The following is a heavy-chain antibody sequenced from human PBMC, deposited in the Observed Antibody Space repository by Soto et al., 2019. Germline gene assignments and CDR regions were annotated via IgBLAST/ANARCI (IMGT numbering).Heavy chain of an antibody. V-gene: IGHV3-15*01. CDR1: GFTFSNAW. CDR3: TTDDPINKN. Sequence: PGGSLRLSCAASGFTFSNAWMSWVRQAPGKGLEWVGRIKSKIDGGTTEYAAPVKGRFTISRDDSKNTLYLQMNSLKTEDTAVYYCTTDDPINKNWSQGTLVTVSS. CDR2: IKSKIDGGTT. J-gene: IGHJ4*02.